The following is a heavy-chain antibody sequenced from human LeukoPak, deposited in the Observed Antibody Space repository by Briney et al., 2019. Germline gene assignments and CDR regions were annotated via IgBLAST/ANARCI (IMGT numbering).Heavy chain of an antibody. D-gene: IGHD6-13*01. V-gene: IGHV4-39*07. Sequence: SETLSLTCTVSGGSLSSSSYYWGWIRQPPGKGLEWFGSIYYSGSTYYNPSLKRRVTISVDTSKNQFSLKLSSVTAADTAVYYCARDDRVGAAGKGHPGDYCGQGTLVTVSS. CDR3: ARDDRVGAAGKGHPGDY. J-gene: IGHJ4*02. CDR2: IYYSGST. CDR1: GGSLSSSSYY.